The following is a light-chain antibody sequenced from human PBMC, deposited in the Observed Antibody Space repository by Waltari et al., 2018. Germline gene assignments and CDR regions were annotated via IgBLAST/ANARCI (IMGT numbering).Light chain of an antibody. J-gene: IGLJ1*01. CDR2: DVS. V-gene: IGLV2-11*01. CDR1: SSDVGGYNY. Sequence: QSALTQPRSVSGSPGQSVTISCTGTSSDVGGYNYVSWYQQHPGKAPKLMIYDVSKRPSGVPDRFSGSKSGNTASLTISGLQAEDEADYYGCSEAGSYTFYVFGTGTKVTVL. CDR3: CSEAGSYTFYV.